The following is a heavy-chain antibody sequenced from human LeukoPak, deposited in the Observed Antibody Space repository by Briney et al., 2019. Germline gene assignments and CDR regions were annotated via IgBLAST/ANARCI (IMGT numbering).Heavy chain of an antibody. CDR1: GFTFDDYG. D-gene: IGHD3-10*02. V-gene: IGHV3-20*04. J-gene: IGHJ6*04. CDR2: INWNGGSM. Sequence: PGGSLRLSCAASGFTFDDYGMSWVRQGPGKGLEWVSGINWNGGSMTYVDSVKGRFTISRDNAKNSLYLQMNSLRAEDTAVYYCAELGITMIGGVWGKGTTVTISS. CDR3: AELGITMIGGV.